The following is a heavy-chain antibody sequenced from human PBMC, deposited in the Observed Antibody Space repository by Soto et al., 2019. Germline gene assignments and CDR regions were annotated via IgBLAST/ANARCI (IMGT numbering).Heavy chain of an antibody. D-gene: IGHD1-1*01. CDR2: IWYDGSNT. CDR1: GFTFSSYG. Sequence: QVQLVESGGGVVQPGRSLRLSCAASGFTFSSYGMHWVRQAPGKGLEWVATIWYDGSNTYYADSVKGRFTISRDNSKNSRYLQMNSLGVEETALYYCASGGLERFGVDYWCQGALVTVSS. CDR3: ASGGLERFGVDY. J-gene: IGHJ4*02. V-gene: IGHV3-33*01.